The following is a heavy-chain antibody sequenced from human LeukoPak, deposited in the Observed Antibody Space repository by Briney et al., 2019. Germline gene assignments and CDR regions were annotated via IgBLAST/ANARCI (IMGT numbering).Heavy chain of an antibody. CDR1: GFTFISYW. J-gene: IGHJ4*02. Sequence: PGGSLRLSCATSGFTFISYWMTWVRQAPGAGLEWVASIKQDGTEEYYVDSVKGRFTISRDNAKNSLYLQMNSLRAEDTAVYYCARDRGGAYDFWSGYYTGYFDYWGQGTLVPVSS. CDR3: ARDRGGAYDFWSGYYTGYFDY. CDR2: IKQDGTEE. D-gene: IGHD3-3*01. V-gene: IGHV3-7*01.